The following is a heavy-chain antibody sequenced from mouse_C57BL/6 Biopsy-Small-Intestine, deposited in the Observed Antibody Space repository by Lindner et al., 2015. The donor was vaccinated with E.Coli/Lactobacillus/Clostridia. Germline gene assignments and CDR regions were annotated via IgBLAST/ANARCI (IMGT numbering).Heavy chain of an antibody. CDR3: AQSSVWSDWYLDY. D-gene: IGHD1-1*02. CDR2: INPNSGGI. J-gene: IGHJ4*01. Sequence: SVKVSCKASGYRFADNYIHWVRQAPGQGPEWMGRINPNSGGIKYAQRFQGRVAMTRDTSISAAYMELTGLQYDDTAIYYCAQSSVWSDWYLDYWGQGTLVTVSS. V-gene: IGHV1-66*01. CDR1: GYRFADNY.